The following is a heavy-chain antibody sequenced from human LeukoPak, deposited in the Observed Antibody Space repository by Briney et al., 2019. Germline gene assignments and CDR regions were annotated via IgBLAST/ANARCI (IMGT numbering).Heavy chain of an antibody. J-gene: IGHJ5*02. V-gene: IGHV4-34*01. CDR1: GGSFSGYY. CDR3: ASGYSSSWYGNWFDP. Sequence: SSETLSLTFAVYGGSFSGYYWSWIRQPPGKGLEWIGEINHSGSTNYNPSLKSRVTISVDTSKNQFSLKLSSVTAADTAVYYCASGYSSSWYGNWFDPWGQGTLVTVSS. CDR2: INHSGST. D-gene: IGHD6-13*01.